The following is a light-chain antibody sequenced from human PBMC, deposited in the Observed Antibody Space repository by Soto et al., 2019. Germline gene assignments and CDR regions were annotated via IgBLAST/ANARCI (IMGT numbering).Light chain of an antibody. CDR1: QSISSW. J-gene: IGKJ1*01. CDR3: QQYNSYST. V-gene: IGKV1-5*03. CDR2: KAT. Sequence: DIQMTQSPSTLSASVGDRVTITCRAIQSISSWWSWYQQKPGKAPKLLIYKATSLESGVPSRFSGSGSGTEFTLTISSLQPDDFATYYCQQYNSYSTFGQGTKVEIK.